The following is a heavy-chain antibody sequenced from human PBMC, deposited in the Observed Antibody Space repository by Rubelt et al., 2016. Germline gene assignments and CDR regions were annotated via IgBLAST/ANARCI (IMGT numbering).Heavy chain of an antibody. CDR3: ARGVRRFLEWYNWFDP. J-gene: IGHJ5*02. D-gene: IGHD3-3*01. V-gene: IGHV4-39*01. CDR1: GDSISSSSYY. CDR2: IYYSGST. Sequence: QLQLQESGPGLVKPSETLSLTCTVSGDSISSSSYYWGWIRQPPGKGLEWIGSIYYSGSTYYNSSLKGRVTISVDMSKTQFSLKLSFVTAADTAVYYCARGVRRFLEWYNWFDPWGQGTLVTVSS.